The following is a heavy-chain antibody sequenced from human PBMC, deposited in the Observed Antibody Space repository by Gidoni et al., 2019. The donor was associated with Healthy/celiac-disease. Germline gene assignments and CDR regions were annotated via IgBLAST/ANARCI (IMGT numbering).Heavy chain of an antibody. D-gene: IGHD4-17*01. CDR2: ISGSGGST. CDR1: GLPFSSYA. CDR3: AKFPAVTNYYYYYYGMDV. V-gene: IGHV3-23*01. Sequence: EVQLLESGGGLVQPGGSLRLSCAASGLPFSSYAMRWVRQAPGKGLGWVSAISGSGGSTYYADSVKGRFTISRDNSKNTLYLQMNSLRAEDTAVYYCAKFPAVTNYYYYYYGMDVWGQGTTVTVSS. J-gene: IGHJ6*02.